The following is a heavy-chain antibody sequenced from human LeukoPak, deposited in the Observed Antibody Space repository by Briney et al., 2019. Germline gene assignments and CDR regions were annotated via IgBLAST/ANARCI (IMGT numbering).Heavy chain of an antibody. CDR2: ISSDGGST. Sequence: GGSLRLSCAPSGFTFSSYAMHWVRQAPGKGLDYVSAISSDGGSTYYANSVKGRFTISRDNSKNTLYLQMGSLRAEDMAVYYCARSVLRTDYGGIPNDAFDIWGQGTMVTVSS. V-gene: IGHV3-64*01. J-gene: IGHJ3*02. CDR3: ARSVLRTDYGGIPNDAFDI. CDR1: GFTFSSYA. D-gene: IGHD4-23*01.